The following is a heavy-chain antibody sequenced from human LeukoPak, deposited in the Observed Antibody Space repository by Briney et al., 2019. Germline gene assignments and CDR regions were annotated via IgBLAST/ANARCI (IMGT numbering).Heavy chain of an antibody. CDR1: GYTFTGYY. CDR2: INPNSGGT. Sequence: ASVKVSCKASGYTFTGYYMHWVRQAPGQGREGVGWINPNSGGTNYAQKSQCRVTTPRDKSIRTAYIELSRLTSDDTAVYYCARNIWFGESADAFDIWGQGKMVTVSS. CDR3: ARNIWFGESADAFDI. J-gene: IGHJ3*02. D-gene: IGHD3-10*01. V-gene: IGHV1-2*02.